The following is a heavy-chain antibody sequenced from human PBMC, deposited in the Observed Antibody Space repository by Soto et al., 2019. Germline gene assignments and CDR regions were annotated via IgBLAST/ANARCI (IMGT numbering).Heavy chain of an antibody. V-gene: IGHV4-59*01. CDR2: IYYSGST. CDR1: GGSISSYY. CDR3: ARDGYYYDSSGYQRVYYFDY. D-gene: IGHD3-22*01. J-gene: IGHJ4*02. Sequence: SETLSLTCTVSGGSISSYYWSWIRQPPGKGLEWIGYIYYSGSTNYNPSLKSRVTISVDTSKNQFSLKLSSVTAADTAVYYCARDGYYYDSSGYQRVYYFDYWGQGTLVTRLL.